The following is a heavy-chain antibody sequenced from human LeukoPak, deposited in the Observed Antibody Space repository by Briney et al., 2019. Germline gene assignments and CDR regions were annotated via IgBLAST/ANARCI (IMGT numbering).Heavy chain of an antibody. V-gene: IGHV3-48*01. CDR3: AREPQH. Sequence: GGSLRLSCAASGFTFSSYNMNWVRQAPGKGLEWVSYINSGSSTIYYADSVKGRFTISRDNSKNTLYLQMNNLRTEDTAVYYCAREPQHWGQGTLVTVSS. CDR1: GFTFSSYN. J-gene: IGHJ1*01. CDR2: INSGSSTI.